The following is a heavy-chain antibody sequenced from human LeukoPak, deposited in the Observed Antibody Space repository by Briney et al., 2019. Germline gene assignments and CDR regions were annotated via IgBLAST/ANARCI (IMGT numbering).Heavy chain of an antibody. CDR1: GFTFSSYA. Sequence: GGSLRLSCAASGFTFSSYAMHWVRQAPGKGLEWVAVISYDGSNKYYADSVKGRFTISRDNSKNTLYRQMNSLRAEDTAVYYCARVNRSDYGDYFLAYYYGMDVWGQGTTVTVSS. CDR3: ARVNRSDYGDYFLAYYYGMDV. CDR2: ISYDGSNK. V-gene: IGHV3-30-3*01. D-gene: IGHD4-17*01. J-gene: IGHJ6*02.